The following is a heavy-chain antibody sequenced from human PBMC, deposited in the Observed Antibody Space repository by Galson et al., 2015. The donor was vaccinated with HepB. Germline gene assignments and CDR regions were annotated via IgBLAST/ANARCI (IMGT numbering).Heavy chain of an antibody. CDR2: ISYNGGGT. D-gene: IGHD3-3*01. Sequence: SLRLSCAAPGFTFSSYAMSWVRQAPGKGLEWVSGISYNGGGTYYADSVKGRFTISRDNSKNTLYLQMNSLRAEDTALYYCARSLNFWSARPYYYYMDVWGKGTTVTVSS. V-gene: IGHV3-23*01. CDR1: GFTFSSYA. J-gene: IGHJ6*03. CDR3: ARSLNFWSARPYYYYMDV.